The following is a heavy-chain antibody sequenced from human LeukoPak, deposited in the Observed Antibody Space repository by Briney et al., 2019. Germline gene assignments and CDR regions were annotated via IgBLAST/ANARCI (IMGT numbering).Heavy chain of an antibody. Sequence: SETLSLTCTVSGGSISSYYWSWIRQPPGKGLEWIGYIYYSGSTNYNPSLKSRVTISVDTSKNQFPLKLSSVTAADTAVYYCARGYTTVVTPGYWGQGTLVTVSS. V-gene: IGHV4-59*01. J-gene: IGHJ4*02. CDR1: GGSISSYY. CDR3: ARGYTTVVTPGY. CDR2: IYYSGST. D-gene: IGHD4-17*01.